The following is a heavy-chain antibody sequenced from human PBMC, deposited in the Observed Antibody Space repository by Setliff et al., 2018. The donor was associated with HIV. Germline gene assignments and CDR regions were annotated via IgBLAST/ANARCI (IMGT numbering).Heavy chain of an antibody. V-gene: IGHV5-51*01. Sequence: PGESLKISCKGSGTSFTTYWIGWVRQMPGKGLEWMGIIYPDDSDTRYNTSFQGQVTISADKSINTAYLQWSSLRASDTAMYYCARHLRETYYYGSGSPGVAFDIWGQGTMGTVS. D-gene: IGHD3-10*01. CDR1: GTSFTTYW. CDR2: IYPDDSDT. CDR3: ARHLRETYYYGSGSPGVAFDI. J-gene: IGHJ3*02.